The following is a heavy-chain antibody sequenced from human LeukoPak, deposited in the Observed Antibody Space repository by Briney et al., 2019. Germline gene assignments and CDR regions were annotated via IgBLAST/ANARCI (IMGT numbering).Heavy chain of an antibody. V-gene: IGHV5-51*01. CDR3: ARSSKKEYSSGWNAFDI. D-gene: IGHD6-19*01. J-gene: IGHJ3*02. Sequence: GESLKISCKGSGYSFTSYWIGWVRQMPGKGLEWMGIIYPGDSDTRYSPSFQGQVTISADKSISTAYLQWSSLKASDTAMYYCARSSKKEYSSGWNAFDIWGQGTMVTVSS. CDR1: GYSFTSYW. CDR2: IYPGDSDT.